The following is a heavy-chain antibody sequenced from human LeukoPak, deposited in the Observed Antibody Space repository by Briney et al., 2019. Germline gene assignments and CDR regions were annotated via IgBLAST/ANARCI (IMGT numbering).Heavy chain of an antibody. V-gene: IGHV3-21*01. CDR1: GFTFSSYS. J-gene: IGHJ4*02. D-gene: IGHD2-21*02. Sequence: GGSLRLSCAASGFTFSSYSMNWVRQAPGKGLEWVSSISSSSSYIYYADSVKGRFTISRDNAKNSLYLQMNSLRAEDTAVYYCARGPRIHCGADCYSGDYWGPGTLVTVSS. CDR3: ARGPRIHCGADCYSGDY. CDR2: ISSSSSYI.